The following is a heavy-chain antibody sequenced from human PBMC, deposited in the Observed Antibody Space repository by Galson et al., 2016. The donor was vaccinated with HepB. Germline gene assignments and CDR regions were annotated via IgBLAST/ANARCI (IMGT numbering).Heavy chain of an antibody. D-gene: IGHD2-15*01. V-gene: IGHV3-30*04. Sequence: SLRLSCAASGFTFSNYVMHWFRQAPGKGLEWVAVIVHDGGYKYYADSVKGRFSISRDNFMSTVSLQMNSLRIEDTAVYYCARGEEMGGLGIDYWGQGTLVTVSS. CDR1: GFTFSNYV. CDR2: IVHDGGYK. J-gene: IGHJ4*02. CDR3: ARGEEMGGLGIDY.